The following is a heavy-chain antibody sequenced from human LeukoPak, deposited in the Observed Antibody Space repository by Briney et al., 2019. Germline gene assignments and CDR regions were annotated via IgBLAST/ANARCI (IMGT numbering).Heavy chain of an antibody. CDR2: IYYSGST. Sequence: TSETLSLTCTVSGGSISSYYWSWIRQPPGKGLEWIGYIYYSGSTNYNPSLKSRVTISVDTSKNQFSLKLSSVTAADTAVYYCARGLYYDSRSWFDPWGQGTLVTVSS. V-gene: IGHV4-59*08. CDR1: GGSISSYY. D-gene: IGHD3-22*01. J-gene: IGHJ5*02. CDR3: ARGLYYDSRSWFDP.